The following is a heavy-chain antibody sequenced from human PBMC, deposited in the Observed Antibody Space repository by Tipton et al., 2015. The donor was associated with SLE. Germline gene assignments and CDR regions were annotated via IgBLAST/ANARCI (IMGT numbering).Heavy chain of an antibody. V-gene: IGHV3-7*03. Sequence: GSLRLSCAASGFTFSSYWMSWVRQAPGKGLEWVANIKQDGSEKYYVDSVKGRFTISRDNAKNSLYLQMNSLRAEDTAVYYCARHQTITMIVEPVTFDIWGQGTMVTVSS. CDR3: ARHQTITMIVEPVTFDI. D-gene: IGHD3-22*01. J-gene: IGHJ3*02. CDR2: IKQDGSEK. CDR1: GFTFSSYW.